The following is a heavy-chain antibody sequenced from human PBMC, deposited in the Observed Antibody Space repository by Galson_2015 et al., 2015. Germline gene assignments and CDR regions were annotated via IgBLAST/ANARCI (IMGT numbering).Heavy chain of an antibody. V-gene: IGHV5-51*01. CDR2: IYTADSDT. D-gene: IGHD1-14*01. CDR3: ARHQTGDYYYYMDV. CDR1: GSSFTSYW. J-gene: IGHJ6*03. Sequence: QSGAKVKQPGESLKISCKGSGSSFTSYWIGWVRQMSGKGLEWMGLIYTADSDTRYSPSFQGQVTISADNSISTAYLQWSSLKASDTAIYYCARHQTGDYYYYMDVWGRGATVTVSS.